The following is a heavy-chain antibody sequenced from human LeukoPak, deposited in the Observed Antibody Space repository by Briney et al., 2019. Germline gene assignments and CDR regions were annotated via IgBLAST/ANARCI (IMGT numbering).Heavy chain of an antibody. CDR2: ISWNSGTI. D-gene: IGHD5-24*01. Sequence: GGSLRLSCAASGFTFSSYWMHWVRQAPGKGLVWVSGISWNSGTIDYADSVKGRFTISRDNAKNSPYLQMNSLRAEDTAFYYCAKSYGYKGQESSLFDYWGQGTLVTVSS. J-gene: IGHJ4*02. V-gene: IGHV3-9*01. CDR3: AKSYGYKGQESSLFDY. CDR1: GFTFSSYW.